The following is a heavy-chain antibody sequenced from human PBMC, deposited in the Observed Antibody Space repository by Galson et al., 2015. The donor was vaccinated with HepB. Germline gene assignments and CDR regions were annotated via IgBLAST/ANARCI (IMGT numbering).Heavy chain of an antibody. Sequence: LRLSCAASGFTFSSYGMHWVRQAPGKGLEWVAVIWYDGSNKYYADSVKGRFTISRDNSKNTLYLQMNSLRAEDTAVYHCARPNNYGGYYYYGMDVWGQGTTLTVSS. CDR3: ARPNNYGGYYYYGMDV. CDR1: GFTFSSYG. CDR2: IWYDGSNK. V-gene: IGHV3-33*08. J-gene: IGHJ6*02. D-gene: IGHD4-23*01.